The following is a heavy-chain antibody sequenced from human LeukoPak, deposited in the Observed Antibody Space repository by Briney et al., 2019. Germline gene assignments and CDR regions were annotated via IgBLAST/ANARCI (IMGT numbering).Heavy chain of an antibody. CDR3: ARSFGVGDNWFDP. J-gene: IGHJ5*02. CDR1: GGSISSGGYY. V-gene: IGHV4-31*03. D-gene: IGHD3-3*01. Sequence: PSETLSLTCTVSGGSISSGGYYWSWIRQHPGKGLEWIGYIYYSGSTYYNPSLKSRVTISVDTSKNQFSLKLSSVTAADTAVYYCARSFGVGDNWFDPWGQGTLVTVSS. CDR2: IYYSGST.